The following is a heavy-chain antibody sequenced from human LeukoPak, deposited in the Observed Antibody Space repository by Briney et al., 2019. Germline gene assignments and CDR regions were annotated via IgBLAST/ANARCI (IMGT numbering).Heavy chain of an antibody. J-gene: IGHJ5*02. CDR3: ARSIYGSGSYYSENWFDP. Sequence: GGSLRLSCAASGFTFSTYWMNWVRQAPGKGLEWVANIKQDGSEKYYVDSVKGRFTISRDNAKNSLYLQMNSLRAEDTAVYYCARSIYGSGSYYSENWFDPWGQGTLVTVSS. CDR2: IKQDGSEK. V-gene: IGHV3-7*01. CDR1: GFTFSTYW. D-gene: IGHD3-10*01.